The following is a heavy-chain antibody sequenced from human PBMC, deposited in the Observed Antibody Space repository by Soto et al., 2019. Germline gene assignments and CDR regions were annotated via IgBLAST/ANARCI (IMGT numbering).Heavy chain of an antibody. Sequence: ASVKVSCKASGYTFTGYYMHWVRQAPGQGLEWMGWINPNSGGTNYAQKFQGWVTMTRDTSINTAYMELSRLRSDDTAVYYCARDLVSSGYYGTDYYYYGMDVWGQGSRVTVSS. V-gene: IGHV1-2*04. CDR2: INPNSGGT. J-gene: IGHJ6*02. CDR1: GYTFTGYY. CDR3: ARDLVSSGYYGTDYYYYGMDV. D-gene: IGHD3-22*01.